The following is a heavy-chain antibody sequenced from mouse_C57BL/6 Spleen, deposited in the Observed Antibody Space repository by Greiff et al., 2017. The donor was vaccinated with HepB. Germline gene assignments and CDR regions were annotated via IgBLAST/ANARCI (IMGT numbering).Heavy chain of an antibody. V-gene: IGHV3-6*01. D-gene: IGHD2-4*01. CDR3: ARYDSWYFDV. J-gene: IGHJ1*03. Sequence: EVQLQQSGPGLVKPSQSLSLTCSVTGYSITSGYYWNWIRQFPGNKLEWMGYISYDGSNNYNPSLKNRISITRDTSKNQFFLKLNSVTTEDTATYYCARYDSWYFDVLGTGTTVTVSS. CDR1: GYSITSGYY. CDR2: ISYDGSN.